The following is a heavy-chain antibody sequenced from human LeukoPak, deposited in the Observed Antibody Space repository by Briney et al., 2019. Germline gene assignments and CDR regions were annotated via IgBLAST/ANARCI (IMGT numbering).Heavy chain of an antibody. CDR1: GDSVSGNSTA. CDR2: TYYRSKWYN. J-gene: IGHJ3*01. V-gene: IGHV6-1*01. CDR3: ARGGQGDGYSADEAFDF. D-gene: IGHD5-24*01. Sequence: SQTLSLTCAISGDSVSGNSTAYNWIRQSPSRGLEWLGRTYYRSKWYNDYAVSVKSRIIINPDTSKNQLSLQLKSVTPEDTAVYYCARGGQGDGYSADEAFDFWGQGAMVTVSS.